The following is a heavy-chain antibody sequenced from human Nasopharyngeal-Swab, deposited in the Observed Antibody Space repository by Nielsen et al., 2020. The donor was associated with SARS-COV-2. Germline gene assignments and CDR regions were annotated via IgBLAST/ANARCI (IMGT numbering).Heavy chain of an antibody. Sequence: ASVKVSCKASGYTFTSYAIHWVRQAPGQRLEWMGWINAGNGNTKYSQKFQGRVTITRDTSASTAYMELSSLRSEDTAVYYCARARFGVYYDSSGSRDAFDIWGQGTMVTVSS. D-gene: IGHD3-22*01. V-gene: IGHV1-3*01. J-gene: IGHJ3*02. CDR2: INAGNGNT. CDR3: ARARFGVYYDSSGSRDAFDI. CDR1: GYTFTSYA.